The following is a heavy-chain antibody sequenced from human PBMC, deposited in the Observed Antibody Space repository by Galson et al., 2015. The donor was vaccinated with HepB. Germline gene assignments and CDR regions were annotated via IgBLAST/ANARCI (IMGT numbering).Heavy chain of an antibody. Sequence: SLRLSCAASEFILSMYWMNWVRQAPGKGLEWVANIKEDGSEKNYVDSVKGRFTISRDNAKNTLYLQMNSLRAEDTAVYYCAKRAQYSSTWGRTRFSSYFDMDVWGQGTTVTVSS. V-gene: IGHV3-7*02. CDR2: IKEDGSEK. J-gene: IGHJ6*02. CDR3: AKRAQYSSTWGRTRFSSYFDMDV. D-gene: IGHD6-13*01. CDR1: EFILSMYW.